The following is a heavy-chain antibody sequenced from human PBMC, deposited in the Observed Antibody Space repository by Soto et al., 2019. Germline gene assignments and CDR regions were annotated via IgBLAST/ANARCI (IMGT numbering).Heavy chain of an antibody. D-gene: IGHD6-6*01. CDR2: ISYDGSNK. V-gene: IGHV3-30-3*01. Sequence: GALRLSCAASGFTFSSYAMHWVRQAPGKGLEWVAVISYDGSNKYYADSVKGRFTISRDNSKNTLYLQVNSLRAEDTAVYYCAREGVYSSSSDYYYGMDVWGQGTTVTVSS. J-gene: IGHJ6*02. CDR1: GFTFSSYA. CDR3: AREGVYSSSSDYYYGMDV.